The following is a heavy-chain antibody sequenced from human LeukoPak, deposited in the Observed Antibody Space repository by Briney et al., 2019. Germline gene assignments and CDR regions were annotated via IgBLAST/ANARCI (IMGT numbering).Heavy chain of an antibody. D-gene: IGHD6-13*01. Sequence: PSETLSLTCTVSGGSISSSSYYWGWIRQPPGKGLEWIGSIYYSGSTYYNPSLKSRVTISVDTSKNQFSLKPSSVTAAGTAVYYCAGGLYSARIFDYWGQGTLVTVSS. CDR1: GGSISSSSYY. CDR2: IYYSGST. J-gene: IGHJ4*02. CDR3: AGGLYSARIFDY. V-gene: IGHV4-39*01.